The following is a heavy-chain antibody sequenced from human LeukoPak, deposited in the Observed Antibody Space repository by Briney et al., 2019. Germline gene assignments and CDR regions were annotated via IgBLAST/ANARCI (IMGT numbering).Heavy chain of an antibody. CDR1: GFTVSSNY. D-gene: IGHD6-19*01. V-gene: IGHV3-53*04. J-gene: IGHJ4*02. Sequence: PGGSLRLSCAASGFTVSSNYMSWVRQAPGNGLEWVSVIYSGGSTYYADSVKGRFTISRHNSKNTLYLQMNSLRAEDTAVYYCASQGIAVAGAFDYWGQGTLVTVSS. CDR3: ASQGIAVAGAFDY. CDR2: IYSGGST.